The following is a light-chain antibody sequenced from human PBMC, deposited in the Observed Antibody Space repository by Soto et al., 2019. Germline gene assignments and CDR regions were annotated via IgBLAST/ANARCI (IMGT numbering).Light chain of an antibody. J-gene: IGKJ2*01. CDR2: KAS. Sequence: DIQMTQSPSSLSASLGDRVTITCRASQSISSWLAWFQQKPGKAPKLLISKASSLESGVPSRFSGSGSGTEFTLTISSLQPDDFATYYCQQYDSFSLTFGQGTKVDSK. CDR1: QSISSW. CDR3: QQYDSFSLT. V-gene: IGKV1-5*03.